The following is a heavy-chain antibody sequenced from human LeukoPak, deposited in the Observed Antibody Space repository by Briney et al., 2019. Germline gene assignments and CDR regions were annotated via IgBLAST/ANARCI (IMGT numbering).Heavy chain of an antibody. V-gene: IGHV3-66*01. CDR2: IYSGGNT. D-gene: IGHD1-26*01. Sequence: GGSLRLSCAASGFTVSSNYMSWVRQAPGKGLDWVSVIYSGGNTYYADSVKGRFTISRDNSKNTVSLQMNSLRDEDTAVYFCAVSRIVGAVDVFDMWGQGTMVTVSS. CDR3: AVSRIVGAVDVFDM. J-gene: IGHJ3*02. CDR1: GFTVSSNY.